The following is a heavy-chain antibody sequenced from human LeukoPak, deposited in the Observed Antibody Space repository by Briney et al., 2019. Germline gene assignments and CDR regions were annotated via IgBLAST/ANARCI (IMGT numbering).Heavy chain of an antibody. Sequence: GGSLRLSCAASGFTSSSYAMHWVRQAPGKGLEWVAVISYDGSNKYYADSVKGRFTISRDNSKNTLYLQMNSLRAEDTAVYYCARDSLGLDYWGQGTLVTVSS. CDR2: ISYDGSNK. V-gene: IGHV3-30-3*01. CDR1: GFTSSSYA. J-gene: IGHJ4*02. CDR3: ARDSLGLDY.